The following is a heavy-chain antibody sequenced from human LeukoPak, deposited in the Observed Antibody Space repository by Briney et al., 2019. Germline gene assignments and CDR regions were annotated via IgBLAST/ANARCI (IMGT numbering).Heavy chain of an antibody. CDR1: GYTFTSYD. CDR2: MNPNSGNT. CDR3: ARAGRPYCSGGSCYPNNLPFDY. Sequence: ASVKASCKASGYTFTSYDINWVRQATGQGLEWMGWMNPNSGNTGYAQKFQGRVTMTRNTSISTAYMELSSLRSEDTAVYYCARAGRPYCSGGSCYPNNLPFDYWGQGTLVTVSS. J-gene: IGHJ4*02. V-gene: IGHV1-8*01. D-gene: IGHD2-15*01.